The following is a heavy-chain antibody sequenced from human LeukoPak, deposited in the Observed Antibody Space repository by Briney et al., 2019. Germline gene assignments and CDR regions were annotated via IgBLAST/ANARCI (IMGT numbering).Heavy chain of an antibody. CDR3: VRDRGTCSSASCPHYYYGMDV. J-gene: IGHJ6*02. CDR2: IIPVLGIT. Sequence: ASVKVSCKASGGTFSSYSITWVRQAPGHGLEWMGRIIPVLGITNYAQEFQGRVTITADKSTSTAYMDLSSLRSEDTAVYYCVRDRGTCSSASCPHYYYGMDVWGQGTTVTVP. D-gene: IGHD2-2*01. CDR1: GGTFSSYS. V-gene: IGHV1-69*04.